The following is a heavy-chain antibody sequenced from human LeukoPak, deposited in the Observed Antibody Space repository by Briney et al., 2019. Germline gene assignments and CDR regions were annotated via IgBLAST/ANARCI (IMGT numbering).Heavy chain of an antibody. Sequence: GGSLRLSCAASGFTFSSYAMSWVRQAPGKGLEWVSAISGPGGSWDYAASVKGRFTISRDNSKNTLFLQMNSLRAEDTAIYYCAKKVGLVSAPLYYFDVWGQGTLVTVSS. V-gene: IGHV3-23*01. CDR2: ISGPGGSW. CDR3: AKKVGLVSAPLYYFDV. D-gene: IGHD5/OR15-5a*01. CDR1: GFTFSSYA. J-gene: IGHJ4*02.